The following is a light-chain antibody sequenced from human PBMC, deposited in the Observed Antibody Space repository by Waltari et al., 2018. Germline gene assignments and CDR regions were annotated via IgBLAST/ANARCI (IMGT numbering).Light chain of an antibody. CDR3: QSYDTSLMSVV. CDR1: GSNFGAGSD. CDR2: GST. Sequence: SVLTQPPPVSGAQGQRVTISCTGSGSNFGAGSDVHWYQQLPRAAPKLLIYGSTSRPLGVPDRFFGSTSGTSASLAITGLQAEDEADYYCQSYDTSLMSVVFGGGTKLTVL. V-gene: IGLV1-40*01. J-gene: IGLJ3*02.